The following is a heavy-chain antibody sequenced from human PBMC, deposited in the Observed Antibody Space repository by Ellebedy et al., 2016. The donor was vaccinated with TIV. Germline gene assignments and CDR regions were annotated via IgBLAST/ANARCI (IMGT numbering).Heavy chain of an antibody. Sequence: PGGSLRLSCAASGFTFSNYGMHWVRQAQGKGLEWVAVISYDGTNKYYADSVKGRITISSDNSKNTLYLQMNSLRAEDTAVYYCAKPYCSGGYCYWGYYFDSWGQGSLVTVSS. J-gene: IGHJ4*02. D-gene: IGHD2-21*01. CDR3: AKPYCSGGYCYWGYYFDS. CDR1: GFTFSNYG. V-gene: IGHV3-30*18. CDR2: ISYDGTNK.